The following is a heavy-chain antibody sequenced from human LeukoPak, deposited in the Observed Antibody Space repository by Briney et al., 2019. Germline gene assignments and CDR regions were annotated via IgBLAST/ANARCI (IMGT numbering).Heavy chain of an antibody. V-gene: IGHV4-38-2*02. Sequence: SETLSLTCTVSGYSISSGYYWGWVRQPPGKGLEWFGSIYHSGSSYYNPSLKSRVTISVGTSKNQFSLKLSSVTAADTAVYYCARDLSMADLGWFDPWGQGTLVTVSS. CDR3: ARDLSMADLGWFDP. CDR2: IYHSGSS. D-gene: IGHD2-8*01. CDR1: GYSISSGYY. J-gene: IGHJ5*02.